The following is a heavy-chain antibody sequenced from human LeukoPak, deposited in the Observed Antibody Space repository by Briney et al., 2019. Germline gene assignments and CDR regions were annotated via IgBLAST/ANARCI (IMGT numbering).Heavy chain of an antibody. J-gene: IGHJ6*04. CDR3: AREWNYYGSGIMDV. CDR1: GFTFSSYW. CDR2: IEQDGGEK. D-gene: IGHD3-10*01. V-gene: IGHV3-7*01. Sequence: PGGSLRLSCAASGFTFSSYWMSWVRQAPGKGLEWVANIEQDGGEKYYVGSVKGRFTVSRDNAKNSLYLQMNSLRAEDTAVYYCAREWNYYGSGIMDVWGKGTTVTVSS.